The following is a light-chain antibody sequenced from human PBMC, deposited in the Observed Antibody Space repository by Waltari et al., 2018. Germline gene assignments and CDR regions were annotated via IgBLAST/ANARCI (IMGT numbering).Light chain of an antibody. J-gene: IGLJ2*01. CDR3: SSYGGSNNLL. V-gene: IGLV2-8*01. CDR1: SSDIGTSEF. Sequence: QSGLTQPPSASGSPGQSVTISCTGTSSDIGTSEFFPWYQLHPGKAPKLRIYAVAKRPSGVSVRFSGSKSGNTASLTVSGLQAEDEADYFCSSYGGSNNLLFGGGTKLTV. CDR2: AVA.